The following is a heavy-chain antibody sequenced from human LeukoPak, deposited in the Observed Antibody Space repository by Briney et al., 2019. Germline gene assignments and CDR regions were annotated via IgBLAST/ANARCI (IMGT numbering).Heavy chain of an antibody. J-gene: IGHJ3*02. CDR2: ISWNSGSI. CDR3: AKDRGYSYGHDAFDI. CDR1: GFTFDDYA. D-gene: IGHD5-18*01. V-gene: IGHV3-9*03. Sequence: PGRSLRLSCAASGFTFDDYAMHWVRQAPGKGLEWVSGISWNSGSIGYADSVKGRFTISRDNAKNSLYLQMNSLRAEDMALYYCAKDRGYSYGHDAFDIWGQGTMVTVSS.